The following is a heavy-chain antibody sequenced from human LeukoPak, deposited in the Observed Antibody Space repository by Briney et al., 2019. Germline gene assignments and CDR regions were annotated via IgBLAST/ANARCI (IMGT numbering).Heavy chain of an antibody. Sequence: GGSLRLSCAASGFTFSSYWMSWVRQAPGKGLEWVANIKQDGSEKYYVDSVKGRFTISRENAKNSLYLQMNSLRAGDTAVYYCAISLRGSYDYWGQGTLVTVSS. V-gene: IGHV3-7*01. CDR1: GFTFSSYW. CDR2: IKQDGSEK. CDR3: AISLRGSYDY. D-gene: IGHD1-26*01. J-gene: IGHJ4*02.